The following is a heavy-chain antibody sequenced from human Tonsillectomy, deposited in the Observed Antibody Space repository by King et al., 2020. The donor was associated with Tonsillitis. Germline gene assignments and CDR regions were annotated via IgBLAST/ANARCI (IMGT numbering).Heavy chain of an antibody. J-gene: IGHJ2*01. CDR3: AKMKAPDWYFDL. V-gene: IGHV3-23*04. CDR1: GFTFCNYS. Sequence: VQLVESGGGLVQPGGSLRLSCAASGFTFCNYSMSWVRQAPGKGLEWVSAIIGSGGSTYYADSVKGRFTISRDNSKNTLYLQMNSLRAEDTAVYYCAKMKAPDWYFDLWGRGTLVTVSS. CDR2: IIGSGGST.